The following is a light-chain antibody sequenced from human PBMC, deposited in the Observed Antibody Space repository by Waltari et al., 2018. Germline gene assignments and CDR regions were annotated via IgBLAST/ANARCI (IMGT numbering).Light chain of an antibody. CDR3: SSYAGSNNV. CDR1: SSDVGGYNY. J-gene: IGLJ1*01. Sequence: QSALTQPPSASGSPGQSVAISCTGTSSDVGGYNYVSWYQQPPGKAPKRMIYEVTKRPAGVPELFSGSKSGNTASLTVSGLQAEDEADYYCSSYAGSNNVFGTGTKVTVL. V-gene: IGLV2-8*01. CDR2: EVT.